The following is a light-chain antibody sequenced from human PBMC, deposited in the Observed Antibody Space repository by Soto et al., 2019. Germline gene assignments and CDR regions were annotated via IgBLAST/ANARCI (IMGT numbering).Light chain of an antibody. CDR1: SGDVGNYKY. J-gene: IGLJ1*01. CDR2: EVS. V-gene: IGLV2-14*01. CDR3: FSYTNSGTYV. Sequence: QSALRQAASVSDSDGQSTTNACSGTSGDVGNYKYASWYQQHPGKAPKLMIYEVSNRPSGFSNRCSGSKSGNAASLTISVLHPEYKTDYYCFSYTNSGTYVFGTGT.